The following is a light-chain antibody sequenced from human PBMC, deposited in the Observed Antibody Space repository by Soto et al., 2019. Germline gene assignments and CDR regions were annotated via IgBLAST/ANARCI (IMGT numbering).Light chain of an antibody. V-gene: IGKV1-5*01. J-gene: IGKJ5*01. CDR2: AAS. CDR1: QSISTW. Sequence: DTQMTQSPSTLSASIGDRVTITCRASQSISTWLAWYQQKPGKAPKLLIYAASTLENGVPTRFSGTGSETESTLTVRSLKPDDSATDYCQQYNDYITFGQWTRLEIK. CDR3: QQYNDYIT.